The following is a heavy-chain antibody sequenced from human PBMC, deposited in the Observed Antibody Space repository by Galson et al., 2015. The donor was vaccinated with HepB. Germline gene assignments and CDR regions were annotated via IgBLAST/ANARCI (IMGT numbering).Heavy chain of an antibody. Sequence: SVKVSCKASGYSFTGYYLHWLRQAPGQGLEWMGWINPKSGAPDYSQKFQDRVTMTRDTSISTVYMDLSSLTSDDTAVYFCARGLAPPNPPSFDNWGQGTLVTVSS. CDR1: GYSFTGYY. CDR2: INPKSGAP. J-gene: IGHJ4*02. CDR3: ARGLAPPNPPSFDN. V-gene: IGHV1-2*02.